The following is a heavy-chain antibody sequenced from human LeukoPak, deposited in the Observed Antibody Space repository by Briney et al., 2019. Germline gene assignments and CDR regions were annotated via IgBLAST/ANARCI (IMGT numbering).Heavy chain of an antibody. V-gene: IGHV3-23*01. CDR1: GFTFSSYA. CDR2: ISGSGGST. CDR3: AKKSAVRDYYDSSGYRTPSWIDP. J-gene: IGHJ5*02. D-gene: IGHD3-22*01. Sequence: PGGSLRLSCAASGFTFSSYAMSWVRQAPGKGLEWVSAISGSGGSTYYADSVKGRFTISRDNSKNTLYLQMNSLRAEDTAVYYCAKKSAVRDYYDSSGYRTPSWIDPWGQGTLVTVSS.